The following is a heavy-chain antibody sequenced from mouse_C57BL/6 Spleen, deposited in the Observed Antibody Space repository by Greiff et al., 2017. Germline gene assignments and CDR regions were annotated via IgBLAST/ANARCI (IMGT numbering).Heavy chain of an antibody. CDR2: IDPSDSYT. CDR3: ARGSYGSSYDAY. Sequence: VQLQQPGAELVKPGASVKLSCKASGYTFTSYWMQWVKQRPGQGLEWIGEIDPSDSYTNYNQKFKGKATLTVDTSSSTAYMQLSSLTSEDSAVYDCARGSYGSSYDAYWGQGTLVTVSA. J-gene: IGHJ3*01. D-gene: IGHD1-1*01. CDR1: GYTFTSYW. V-gene: IGHV1-50*01.